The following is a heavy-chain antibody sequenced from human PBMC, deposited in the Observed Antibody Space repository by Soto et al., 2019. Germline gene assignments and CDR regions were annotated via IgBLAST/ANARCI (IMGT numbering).Heavy chain of an antibody. CDR1: GGSISSGGYY. CDR2: IYYSGST. Sequence: SETLSLTCTVSGGSISSGGYYWSWIRQHPGKGLEWIGYIYYSGSTYYNPSLKSRVTISVDTSKNQFSLKLSSVTAADTAVYYCAALPRIGYCSSTSCPEYFDYWGQGTLVTVSS. J-gene: IGHJ4*02. D-gene: IGHD2-2*01. V-gene: IGHV4-31*03. CDR3: AALPRIGYCSSTSCPEYFDY.